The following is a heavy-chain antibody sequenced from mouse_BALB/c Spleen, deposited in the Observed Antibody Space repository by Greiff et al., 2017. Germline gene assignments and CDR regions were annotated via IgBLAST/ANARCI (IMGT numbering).Heavy chain of an antibody. CDR3: TRRGYDYAMDY. V-gene: IGHV1S81*02. Sequence: QVHVKQSGAELVKPGASVKLSCKASGYTFTSYYMYWVKQRPGQGLEWIGGINPSNGGTNFNEKFKSKATLTVDKSSSTAYMQLSSLTSEDSAVYYCTRRGYDYAMDYWGQGTSVTVSA. D-gene: IGHD2-4*01. CDR1: GYTFTSYY. J-gene: IGHJ4*01. CDR2: INPSNGGT.